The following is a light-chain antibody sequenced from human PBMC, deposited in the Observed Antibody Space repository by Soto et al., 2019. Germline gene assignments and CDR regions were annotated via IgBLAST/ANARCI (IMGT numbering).Light chain of an antibody. J-gene: IGKJ4*01. CDR2: RTS. Sequence: EILVTQSPATLSLSPGERATLSCRASQSVSSYLAWYQQKPGQAPRLLMFRTSSRATGFPARFSGSGSETEFNLTISSLQSEDFGVYYCQQYNNWHRATFGGGTKVDIK. CDR1: QSVSSY. V-gene: IGKV3-15*01. CDR3: QQYNNWHRAT.